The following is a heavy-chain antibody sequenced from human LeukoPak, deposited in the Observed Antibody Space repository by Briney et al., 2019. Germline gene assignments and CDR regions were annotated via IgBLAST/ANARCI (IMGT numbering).Heavy chain of an antibody. CDR1: GFTFSGYA. Sequence: GGSLRLSCAASGFTFSGYAMSWVRQAPGKGLEWGSVISGSGSSTYHADSVKGRFTISRDNSKNTLYLQMNSLRAEDTAVYYCARGDTPTYCSTATCYLLDYWGQGTLVTVSS. J-gene: IGHJ4*02. CDR3: ARGDTPTYCSTATCYLLDY. D-gene: IGHD2-2*01. CDR2: ISGSGSST. V-gene: IGHV3-23*01.